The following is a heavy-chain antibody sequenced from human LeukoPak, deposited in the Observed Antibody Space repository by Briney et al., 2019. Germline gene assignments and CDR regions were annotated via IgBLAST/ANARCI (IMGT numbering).Heavy chain of an antibody. CDR2: ISYDGSNK. CDR3: ARGFSSSWYWGSIGY. CDR1: GFTYSSYA. V-gene: IGHV3-30*04. D-gene: IGHD6-13*01. J-gene: IGHJ4*02. Sequence: PGGSLRLSCAASGFTYSSYAMHWVRQAPGKGLEWVAVISYDGSNKYYADSVKGRFTISRDNSKNTLYLQMNSLRAEDTAVYYCARGFSSSWYWGSIGYWGQGTLVTVSS.